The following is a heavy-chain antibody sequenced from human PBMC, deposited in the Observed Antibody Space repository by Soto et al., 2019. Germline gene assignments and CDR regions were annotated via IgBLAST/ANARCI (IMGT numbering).Heavy chain of an antibody. CDR2: IYYSGST. Sequence: QVQLQESGPGLVKPSQTLSLTCTVSGDSIRSGNHYWSWIRQPPGTGLEWIGYIYYSGSTYYSPSLKSRVTISVDTSKNQFSLKLNSVTAADTAVYYCAIVDILTVYGCMDVWGQGTTVTVSS. V-gene: IGHV4-30-4*01. D-gene: IGHD3-9*01. CDR3: AIVDILTVYGCMDV. J-gene: IGHJ6*02. CDR1: GDSIRSGNHY.